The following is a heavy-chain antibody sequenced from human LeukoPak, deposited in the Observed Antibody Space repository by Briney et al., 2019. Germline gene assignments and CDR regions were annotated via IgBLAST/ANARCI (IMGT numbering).Heavy chain of an antibody. Sequence: PGGSLRLSCAASGFTVSSKYMSWVRQAPGKGLEWVGRIKSKTDGGTTDYAAPVKGRFTISRDDSKNTLYLQMNSLTTEDTAVYYCTTGGRTSVHSFDYWGQGTLVTVSS. J-gene: IGHJ4*02. CDR3: TTGGRTSVHSFDY. CDR1: GFTVSSKY. CDR2: IKSKTDGGTT. V-gene: IGHV3-15*01. D-gene: IGHD4-17*01.